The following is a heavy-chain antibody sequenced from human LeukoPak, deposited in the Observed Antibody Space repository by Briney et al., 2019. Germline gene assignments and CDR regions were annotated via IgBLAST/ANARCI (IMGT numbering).Heavy chain of an antibody. D-gene: IGHD3-10*01. CDR1: GFTFSSYS. J-gene: IGHJ4*02. Sequence: AGGSLRLSCAASGFTFSSYSMNWVRQAPGKGLEWVSSISSSSSYICYADSVKGRFTISRDNAKNSLYLQMNSLRAEDTAVYYCAKDSGYGSGRYFDYWGQGTLVTVSS. CDR3: AKDSGYGSGRYFDY. V-gene: IGHV3-21*04. CDR2: ISSSSSYI.